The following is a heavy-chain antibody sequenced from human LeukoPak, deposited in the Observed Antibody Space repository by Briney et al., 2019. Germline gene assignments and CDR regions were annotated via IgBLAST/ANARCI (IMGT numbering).Heavy chain of an antibody. V-gene: IGHV3-11*06. CDR1: GFTFSDYY. D-gene: IGHD6-6*01. Sequence: GGSLRLSCAASGFTFSDYYMSWIRQAPGKGLEWVSSISSSSSYIYYADSVKGRFTISRDNAKNSLYLQMNSLRAEDTAVYYCARKWYSSSSHYFDYWGQGTLVTVSS. CDR2: ISSSSSYI. J-gene: IGHJ4*02. CDR3: ARKWYSSSSHYFDY.